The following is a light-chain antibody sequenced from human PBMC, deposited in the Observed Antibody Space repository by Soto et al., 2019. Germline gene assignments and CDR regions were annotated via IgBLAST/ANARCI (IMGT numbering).Light chain of an antibody. CDR3: SSYTSTSTLVV. CDR2: DVT. J-gene: IGLJ2*01. V-gene: IGLV2-14*01. CDR1: SSDIGGYDY. Sequence: QSALTQPASVSGSPGQSITISCTGTSSDIGGYDYVSWYQQYPGKVPKLMIYDVTNRASGVPSRFSASKSGDTASLTISGLQDEDEADYYCSSYTSTSTLVVFGGGTKLTVL.